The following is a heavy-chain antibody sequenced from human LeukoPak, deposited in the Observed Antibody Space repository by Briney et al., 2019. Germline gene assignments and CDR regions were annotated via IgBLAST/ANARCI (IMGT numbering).Heavy chain of an antibody. D-gene: IGHD6-19*01. J-gene: IGHJ4*02. V-gene: IGHV3-30-3*01. Sequence: GGSLRLSCAASGFTFSSYAMHWVRQAPGKGLEWVAVTSYDGSNKYYADSVKGRFTISRDNSKNTLYLQMNSLRAEDTAVYYCARAPIAVAGEFDYWGQGTLVTVSS. CDR2: TSYDGSNK. CDR3: ARAPIAVAGEFDY. CDR1: GFTFSSYA.